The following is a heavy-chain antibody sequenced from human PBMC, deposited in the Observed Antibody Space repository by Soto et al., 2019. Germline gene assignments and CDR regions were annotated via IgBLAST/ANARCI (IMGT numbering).Heavy chain of an antibody. CDR1: GFTFSSYG. D-gene: IGHD6-19*01. CDR3: ARDGSSGWYYPGVDY. V-gene: IGHV3-33*01. J-gene: IGHJ4*02. CDR2: IWYDGSNK. Sequence: GESLKISCAASGFTFSSYGMHWVRQAPGKGLEWVAVIWYDGSNKYYADSVKGRFTISRDNSKNTLYLQMNSLRAEDTAVYYCARDGSSGWYYPGVDYWGQGTLVTVSS.